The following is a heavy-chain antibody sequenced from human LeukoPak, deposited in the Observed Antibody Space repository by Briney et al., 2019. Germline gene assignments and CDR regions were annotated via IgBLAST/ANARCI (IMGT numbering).Heavy chain of an antibody. J-gene: IGHJ2*01. D-gene: IGHD2-15*01. CDR1: GGSISSYY. CDR2: IYYSGST. Sequence: PPETLSLTCTVSGGSISSYYWSWIRQPPGKGLEWIGYIYYSGSTNYNPSLKSRVTISVDTSKNQFSLKLSSVTAADTAVYYCAREGRYCSGGSCYSGFDLWGRGTLVTVSS. CDR3: AREGRYCSGGSCYSGFDL. V-gene: IGHV4-59*01.